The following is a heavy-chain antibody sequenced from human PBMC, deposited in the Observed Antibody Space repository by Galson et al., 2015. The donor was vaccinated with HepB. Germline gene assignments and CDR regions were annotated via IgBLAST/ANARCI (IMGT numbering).Heavy chain of an antibody. J-gene: IGHJ4*02. D-gene: IGHD5-12*01. Sequence: LSLTCTVSGGSISSYYWSWIRQPPGKGLEWIGYIYYSGSTNYNPSLKSRVTISVDTSKNQFSLKLSSVTAADTAVYYCARLPGRYEPFDYWGQGTLVTVSS. V-gene: IGHV4-59*08. CDR2: IYYSGST. CDR1: GGSISSYY. CDR3: ARLPGRYEPFDY.